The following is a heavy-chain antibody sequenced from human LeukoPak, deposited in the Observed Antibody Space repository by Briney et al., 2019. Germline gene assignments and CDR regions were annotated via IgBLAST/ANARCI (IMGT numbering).Heavy chain of an antibody. J-gene: IGHJ4*02. D-gene: IGHD3-22*01. CDR2: IYYTGNT. V-gene: IGHV4-39*01. CDR3: ARLNYYDSSGYPALYYFDY. Sequence: SETLSLTCIVSGDSISNTNYHWGWSRQPPGKGLEWIGGIYYTGNTYYNPSLKSRVTLSVDTSKNQFSLNLASVTAADTAVYYCARLNYYDSSGYPALYYFDYWGQGTLVTVSS. CDR1: GDSISNTNYH.